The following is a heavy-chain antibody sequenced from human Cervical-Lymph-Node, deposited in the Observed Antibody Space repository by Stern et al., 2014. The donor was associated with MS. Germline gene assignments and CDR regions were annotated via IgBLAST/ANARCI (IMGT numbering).Heavy chain of an antibody. Sequence: VQLVESGGGLVQPGGSLRLSCAASGFTFSAYWMHWVRQAPGQGLMWVSRINGDGSSTNYADSVKGRFIISRDNAKNTLYLQINSLRAEDTAVYYCARGRGFFDYWGQGTLVTVSS. CDR3: ARGRGFFDY. J-gene: IGHJ4*02. V-gene: IGHV3-74*02. CDR1: GFTFSAYW. CDR2: INGDGSST.